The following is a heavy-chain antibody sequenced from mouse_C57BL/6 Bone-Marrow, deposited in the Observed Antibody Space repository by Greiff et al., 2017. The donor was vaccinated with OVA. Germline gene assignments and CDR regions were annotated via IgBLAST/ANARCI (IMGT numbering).Heavy chain of an antibody. CDR3: ARNLDSYYGLDY. V-gene: IGHV3-1*01. J-gene: IGHJ4*01. D-gene: IGHD2-12*01. CDR1: GYSITSGYD. Sequence: EVKLMESGPGMVKPSQSLSLTCTVTGYSITSGYDWHWTRHFPGNKLEWMGYISYSGSTNYNPSLKSRITITHDTSTNHFFLKLNCVTTEDTATVYCARNLDSYYGLDYWGQGTPVTVSS. CDR2: ISYSGST.